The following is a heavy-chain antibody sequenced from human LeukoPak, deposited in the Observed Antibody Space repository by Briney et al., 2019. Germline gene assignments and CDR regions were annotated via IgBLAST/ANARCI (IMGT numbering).Heavy chain of an antibody. V-gene: IGHV3-43D*03. CDR3: ARDRDNFWSGYSDY. CDR1: GFAFDDYA. Sequence: PGGSLRLSCAASGFAFDDYAMHWVRQAPGKGLEWVSLISWDGGSTYYADSVKGRFTISRDNSKNSLYLEMNSLRAEDTAVYYCARDRDNFWSGYSDYWGQGILVTVSS. J-gene: IGHJ4*02. CDR2: ISWDGGST. D-gene: IGHD3-3*01.